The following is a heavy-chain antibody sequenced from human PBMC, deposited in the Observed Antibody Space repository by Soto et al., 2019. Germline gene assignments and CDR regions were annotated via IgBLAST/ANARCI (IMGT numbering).Heavy chain of an antibody. CDR3: ARTLYSNSAYYYYYGMDV. CDR1: GYSFTSYW. D-gene: IGHD4-4*01. V-gene: IGHV5-51*01. CDR2: IYPGDSDT. J-gene: IGHJ6*02. Sequence: PGESLKISCKGSGYSFTSYWIGWVRQMPGKGPEWMGIIYPGDSDTRYSPSFQGQVTISADKSISTAYLQWSSLKASDTAMYYCARTLYSNSAYYYYYGMDVWGQGTTVTVSS.